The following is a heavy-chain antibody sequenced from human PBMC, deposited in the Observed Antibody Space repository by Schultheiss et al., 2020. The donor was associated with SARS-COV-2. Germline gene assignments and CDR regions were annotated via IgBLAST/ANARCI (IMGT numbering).Heavy chain of an antibody. CDR3: ARDVLYSSGWTNGWFDP. Sequence: GESLKISCAASGFTFSSYSMNWVRQAPGKGLEWVSYISSSSSTIYYADSVKGRFTISRDNAKNSLYLQMNSLRDENTAVYYCARDVLYSSGWTNGWFDPWGQGTLVTVSS. J-gene: IGHJ5*02. CDR2: ISSSSSTI. V-gene: IGHV3-48*02. D-gene: IGHD6-19*01. CDR1: GFTFSSYS.